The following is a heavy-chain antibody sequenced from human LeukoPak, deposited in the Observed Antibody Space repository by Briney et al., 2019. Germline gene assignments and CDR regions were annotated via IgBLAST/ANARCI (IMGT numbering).Heavy chain of an antibody. CDR3: ALSREDIVATITGWFDP. CDR2: INPNSGGT. J-gene: IGHJ5*02. V-gene: IGHV1-2*06. Sequence: ASVKVSCTASGYTFTVYYMHWVRQAPGQGLEWMGRINPNSGGTNYAQKFQGRVTMTRDTSISTAYMELSRLRSDDTAVYYCALSREDIVATITGWFDPWGQGTLVTVSS. D-gene: IGHD5-12*01. CDR1: GYTFTVYY.